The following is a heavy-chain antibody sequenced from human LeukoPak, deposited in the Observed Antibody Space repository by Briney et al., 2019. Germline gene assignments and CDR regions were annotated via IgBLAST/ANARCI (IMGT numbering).Heavy chain of an antibody. CDR2: IKSKTDGGTT. Sequence: GGSLRLSCAASGFTFSSYEMNWVRQAPGKGLEWVGRIKSKTDGGTTDYAAPVKGRFTISRDNAKSSLYLQMNSLRAEDTAVYYCARAGFTFSDYFGSFFDYWGQGTLVTVSS. J-gene: IGHJ4*02. D-gene: IGHD3-10*01. V-gene: IGHV3-15*01. CDR3: ARAGFTFSDYFGSFFDY. CDR1: GFTFSSYE.